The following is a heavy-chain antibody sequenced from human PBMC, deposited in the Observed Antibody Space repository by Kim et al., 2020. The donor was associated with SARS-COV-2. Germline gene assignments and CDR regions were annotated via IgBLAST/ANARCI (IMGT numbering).Heavy chain of an antibody. CDR2: MNPNSGNT. J-gene: IGHJ5*02. V-gene: IGHV1-8*01. D-gene: IGHD3-3*01. CDR3: ARGKFITIFGVVITPWWFDP. CDR1: GYTFTSYD. Sequence: ASVKVSCKASGYTFTSYDINWVRQATGQGLVWMGWMNPNSGNTIYAHKFQGRVTMTRNTSKSTAYMELSSLSSEDTAEYYCARGKFITIFGVVITPWWFDPWGQGTLVPVSS.